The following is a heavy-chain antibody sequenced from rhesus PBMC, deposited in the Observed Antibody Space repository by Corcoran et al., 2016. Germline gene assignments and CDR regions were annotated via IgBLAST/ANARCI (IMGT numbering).Heavy chain of an antibody. CDR2: INIGGVSK. CDR3: ARDQQRLVPHDAFDF. V-gene: IGHV3-8*01. Sequence: EVQLVESGGGLVQPGGSLRLSCTGSGFTFGSYYMYWVRQAPGKGLEWVSAINIGGVSKCYTDYVKGRFTSSKENAKNTLYLQMDSLRAEDTAVYYCARDQQRLVPHDAFDFWGQGLRVTVSS. D-gene: IGHD6-31*01. J-gene: IGHJ3*01. CDR1: GFTFGSYY.